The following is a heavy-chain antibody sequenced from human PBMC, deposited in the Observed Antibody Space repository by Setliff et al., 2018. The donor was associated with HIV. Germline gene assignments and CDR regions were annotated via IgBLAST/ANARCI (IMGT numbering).Heavy chain of an antibody. CDR3: ARARSGAYGNNYFDT. CDR2: IFHSGTT. V-gene: IGHV4-59*02. J-gene: IGHJ4*02. Sequence: SETLSLTCTVSGDSVSSFYWSWIRQPPRMGLEWIGYIFHSGTTNFNPSLKSRVTISLDTSKNQFSLKLSSVTAADTAVYYCARARSGAYGNNYFDTWGQGTLVTVSS. CDR1: GDSVSSFY. D-gene: IGHD3-3*01.